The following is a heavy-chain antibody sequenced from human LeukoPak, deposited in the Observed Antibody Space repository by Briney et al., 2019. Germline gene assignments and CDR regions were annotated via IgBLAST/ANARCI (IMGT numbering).Heavy chain of an antibody. CDR2: INPNSGGT. CDR3: ATLEGLWGSSRPYNWFDP. D-gene: IGHD3-16*02. J-gene: IGHJ5*02. CDR1: GYTSTGYY. V-gene: IGHV1-2*02. Sequence: ASVKVSCKASGYTSTGYYMHWVRQAPGQGLEWMGWINPNSGGTNYAQKFQGRVTMTRDTSTNTAYMELSRLRFDDTAVYYCATLEGLWGSSRPYNWFDPWGQGTLVTVSS.